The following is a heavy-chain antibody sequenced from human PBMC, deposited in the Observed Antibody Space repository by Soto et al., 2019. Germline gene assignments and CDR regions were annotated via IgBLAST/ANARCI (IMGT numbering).Heavy chain of an antibody. J-gene: IGHJ5*02. CDR1: GYTFTSYD. CDR3: ARGWYYVEGSPVDP. V-gene: IGHV1-8*01. Sequence: QVQLVQSGAEVKKPGASVKVSCKASGYTFTSYDINWVRQATGQGLEWMGWMNPNSGNTGYAQKFQGRVTMTRNTTISTAYIELSSMRSADSAVYYCARGWYYVEGSPVDPWGQGTLVTVSS. CDR2: MNPNSGNT. D-gene: IGHD3-10*01.